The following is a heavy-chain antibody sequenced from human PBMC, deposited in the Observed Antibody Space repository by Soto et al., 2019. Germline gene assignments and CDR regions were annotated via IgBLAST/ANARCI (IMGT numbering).Heavy chain of an antibody. Sequence: GGSVRLSCAASGFTFSSYGMHWVRQAPGKGLEWVAVISYDGSNKYYADSVKGRFTISRDNSKNTLYLQMNSLRAEDTAVYYCAKDWGVYYYDISDEFDYWGQGTLVTVYS. CDR1: GFTFSSYG. D-gene: IGHD3-22*01. J-gene: IGHJ4*02. CDR3: AKDWGVYYYDISDEFDY. CDR2: ISYDGSNK. V-gene: IGHV3-30*18.